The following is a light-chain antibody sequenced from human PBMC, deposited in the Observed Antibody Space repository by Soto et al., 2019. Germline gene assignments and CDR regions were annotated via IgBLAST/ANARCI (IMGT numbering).Light chain of an antibody. CDR2: LGS. J-gene: IGKJ1*01. CDR1: QSLLQSNGYTY. CDR3: SQALQTPWT. Sequence: DIVMTQSPLSLSVSPGESASISCRSSQSLLQSNGYTYLDWYLQKPGQSPQLLIYLGSNRASGVPDRFSGSGSGTKFTLKISRVGAEDVGLYYCSQALQTPWTFGQGTKVEIK. V-gene: IGKV2-28*01.